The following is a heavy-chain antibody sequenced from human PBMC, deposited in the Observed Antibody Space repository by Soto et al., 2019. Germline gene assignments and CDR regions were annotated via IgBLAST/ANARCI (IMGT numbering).Heavy chain of an antibody. Sequence: GSLRLSVAVSGFTFSSYVMSWVRQAPGKGLEWVSAISGSGGSTYYADSVKGRFTISRDNSKNTLYLQMNSLRADDTAVYYCAKVGYYDSSGHNWFDPWGQGTLVTVSS. D-gene: IGHD3-22*01. CDR3: AKVGYYDSSGHNWFDP. J-gene: IGHJ5*02. CDR2: ISGSGGST. CDR1: GFTFSSYV. V-gene: IGHV3-23*01.